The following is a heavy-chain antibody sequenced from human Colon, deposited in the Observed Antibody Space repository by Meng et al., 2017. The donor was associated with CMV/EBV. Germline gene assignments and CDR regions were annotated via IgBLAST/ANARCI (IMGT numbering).Heavy chain of an antibody. CDR1: GQTFTSDW. CDR2: IYPAESDTRYT. V-gene: IGHV5-51*01. CDR3: ARRRCYGSESGN. J-gene: IGHJ4*02. Sequence: GESLKISCKGSGQTFTSDWIGWVRQAPGKGLEWVAIIYPAESDTRYTRYNPSFQGQVTIPADKSINTAYLQWSSLRASDTAMYYCARRRCYGSESGNWGQGTLVTVSS. D-gene: IGHD3-10*01.